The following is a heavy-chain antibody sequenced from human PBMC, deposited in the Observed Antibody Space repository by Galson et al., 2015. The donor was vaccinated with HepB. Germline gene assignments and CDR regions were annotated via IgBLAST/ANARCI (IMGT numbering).Heavy chain of an antibody. V-gene: IGHV1-69*13. CDR2: IIPIFGTA. CDR3: ASGYDFWSGYYVYYYYGMDV. CDR1: GGTFSSYA. Sequence: SVKVSCKASGGTFSSYAISWVRQAPGQGLEWMGGIIPIFGTANYAQKFQGRVTITADESTSTAYMELSSLRSEDTAVYYCASGYDFWSGYYVYYYYGMDVWGQGTTVTVSS. D-gene: IGHD3-3*01. J-gene: IGHJ6*02.